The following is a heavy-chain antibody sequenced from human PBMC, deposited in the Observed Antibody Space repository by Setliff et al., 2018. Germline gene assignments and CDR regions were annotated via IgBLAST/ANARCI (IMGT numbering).Heavy chain of an antibody. D-gene: IGHD3-10*01. CDR2: INPRTGVT. CDR1: GYAFTGHY. V-gene: IGHV1-2*02. J-gene: IGHJ6*04. CDR3: ARGTDYHGSGSYWAKDV. Sequence: ASVKVSCKASGYAFTGHYIHWVRQAPGQGLEWMGWINPRTGVTNYARNFQGRVTMTRDTAITTVYMDLSRLKSDDTAVYYCARGTDYHGSGSYWAKDVWGKGTTVTVSS.